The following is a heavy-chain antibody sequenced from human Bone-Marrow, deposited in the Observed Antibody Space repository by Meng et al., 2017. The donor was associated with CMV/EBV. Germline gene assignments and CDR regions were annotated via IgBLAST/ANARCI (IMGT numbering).Heavy chain of an antibody. J-gene: IGHJ6*02. D-gene: IGHD3-10*01. CDR2: ISNRGNTI. Sequence: GESLKISCAASGFMFSDYYMSWIRQAAGKGLEWVSYISNRGNTIYYADSVKGRFTISRDNAKNSLYLQMNSLRAEDTAVYYCSSREYFSYYGVDVWGQGTTVTVSS. CDR1: GFMFSDYY. CDR3: SSREYFSYYGVDV. V-gene: IGHV3-11*04.